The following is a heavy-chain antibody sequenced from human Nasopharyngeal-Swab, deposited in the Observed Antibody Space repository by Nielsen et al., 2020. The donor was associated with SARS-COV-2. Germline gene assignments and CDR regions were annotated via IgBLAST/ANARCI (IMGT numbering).Heavy chain of an antibody. CDR1: GFTFSSYC. CDR2: ISYDGSNK. J-gene: IGHJ6*02. D-gene: IGHD3-10*01. V-gene: IGHV3-30*03. CDR3: ARDRQPQGWAMVRGASQDRDYYYYGMDV. Sequence: SLKISCAASGFTFSSYCMHWVRHAPVKGLEWVAVISYDGSNKYYADSVKGRFTISRDNSKNTLYLQMNSLRAEDTAVYYCARDRQPQGWAMVRGASQDRDYYYYGMDVWGQGTTVTVSS.